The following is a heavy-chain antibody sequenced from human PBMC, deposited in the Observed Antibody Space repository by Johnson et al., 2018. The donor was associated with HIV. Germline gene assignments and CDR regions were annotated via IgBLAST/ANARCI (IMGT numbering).Heavy chain of an antibody. D-gene: IGHD1-7*01. CDR1: GFIFSDYY. CDR3: ATSLTGTRPFDI. J-gene: IGHJ3*02. V-gene: IGHV3-11*04. Sequence: QVQLVESGGGLVKPGGSLRLSCTASGFIFSDYYLNWIRQAPGKGLEWVSYISTIPNTVFYADSVKGRFTISRDNSKGTLYRQMNSLSAEDTAVYYRATSLTGTRPFDIWGQGTMVTVSS. CDR2: ISTIPNTV.